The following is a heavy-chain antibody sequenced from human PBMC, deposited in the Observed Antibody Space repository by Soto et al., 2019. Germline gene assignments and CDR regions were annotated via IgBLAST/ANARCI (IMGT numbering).Heavy chain of an antibody. V-gene: IGHV3-23*01. Sequence: PGGSLRLSCAASGFTFSSYAMSWVRQAPGKGLEWVSAISGSGGSTYYADSVKGRFTISRDNSKNTLYLQMNSLRAEDTAVYYCAKTIHVGYSYYYGRDVGGQGTRVTVSS. CDR2: ISGSGGST. J-gene: IGHJ6*02. D-gene: IGHD1-26*01. CDR3: AKTIHVGYSYYYGRDV. CDR1: GFTFSSYA.